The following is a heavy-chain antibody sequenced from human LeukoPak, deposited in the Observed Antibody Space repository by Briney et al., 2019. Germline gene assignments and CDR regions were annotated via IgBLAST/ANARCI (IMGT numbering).Heavy chain of an antibody. CDR2: INHSGST. CDR3: AREPLVGATYAFDI. D-gene: IGHD1-26*01. Sequence: PSETLSLTCAVYGGSFSGYYWSWIRQPPGKGLEWIGEINHSGSTNYNPSLKSRVTISVDTSKNQFSLKLSSATAADTAVYYCAREPLVGATYAFDIWGQGTMVTVSS. CDR1: GGSFSGYY. V-gene: IGHV4-34*01. J-gene: IGHJ3*02.